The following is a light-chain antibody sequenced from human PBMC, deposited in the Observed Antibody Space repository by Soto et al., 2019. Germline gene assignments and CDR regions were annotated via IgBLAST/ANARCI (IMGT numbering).Light chain of an antibody. CDR1: QSVSNK. CDR2: GAS. J-gene: IGKJ4*01. V-gene: IGKV3-15*01. Sequence: EIVMTQSPATLSVSPGERATLSCRASQSVSNKLAWYQQKVGQAPRLLIYGASTRAAGIPARFSGSGSGTEFTLTISSLQSADFEVYYCQQYDKWPLTFGGGAKVEIK. CDR3: QQYDKWPLT.